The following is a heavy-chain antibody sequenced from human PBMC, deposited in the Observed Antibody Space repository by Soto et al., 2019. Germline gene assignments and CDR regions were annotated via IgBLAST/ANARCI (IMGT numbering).Heavy chain of an antibody. V-gene: IGHV3-74*03. J-gene: IGHJ4*02. D-gene: IGHD5-18*01. CDR2: INRDGSMT. CDR3: ARAFGYSSGYGIDY. Sequence: PGGSLRLSCAAPGFTFSRYWMYWVRQVPGKGLEWVSRINRDGSMTTYADSVKGRFSVSRDNAKNTLYLEMNNLRAEDTVVYYRARAFGYSSGYGIDYWGLGTLVTVSS. CDR1: GFTFSRYW.